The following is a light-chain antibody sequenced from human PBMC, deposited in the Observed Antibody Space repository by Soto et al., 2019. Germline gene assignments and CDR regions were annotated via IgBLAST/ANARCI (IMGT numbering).Light chain of an antibody. V-gene: IGKV1-5*03. CDR3: QQYNSYPLT. CDR2: KAS. CDR1: QSISNW. J-gene: IGKJ4*01. Sequence: DIQMTQSPSTLSASVGDRVTITCRASQSISNWLAWYQQKPGKAPKLLIYKASSLESGVPSRFSGSGAGTXXXXXXXSLQPDDFATYYCQQYNSYPLTFGGGTKVEIK.